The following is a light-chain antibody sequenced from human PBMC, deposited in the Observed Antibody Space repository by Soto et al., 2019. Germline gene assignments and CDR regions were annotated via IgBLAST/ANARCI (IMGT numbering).Light chain of an antibody. J-gene: IGLJ3*02. CDR3: AAWDDNLNGVV. CDR2: RNH. V-gene: IGLV1-47*01. Sequence: QSVLTQPASVSESPGQSITISCTGTSSDIGASTFVSWYQQHPGKAPKLLIYRNHQRPSGVPDRLSASKSGTSASLAISGLRSEDDGDYFCAAWDDNLNGVVFGGGTKLTVL. CDR1: SSDIGASTF.